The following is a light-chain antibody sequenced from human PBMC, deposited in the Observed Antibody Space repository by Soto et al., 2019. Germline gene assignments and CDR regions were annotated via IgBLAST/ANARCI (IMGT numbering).Light chain of an antibody. CDR3: KQYENLPT. CDR1: QNINNY. Sequence: DIQLSQSPSTLSASVGDRVTSTCQASQNINNYLNWYQQKPGRAPKLLIYDASNLEAGVPSRFRGSGSGKDFTFTISRLQPEDIATYYCKQYENLPTFGQGTRLEIK. J-gene: IGKJ5*01. V-gene: IGKV1-33*01. CDR2: DAS.